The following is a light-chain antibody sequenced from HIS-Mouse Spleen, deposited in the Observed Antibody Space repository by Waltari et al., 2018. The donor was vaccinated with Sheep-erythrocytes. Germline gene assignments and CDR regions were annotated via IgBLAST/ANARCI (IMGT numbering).Light chain of an antibody. J-gene: IGLJ1*01. CDR2: DVS. CDR3: CSYAGSYNHV. V-gene: IGLV2-11*01. CDR1: SSDVGGYNY. Sequence: QSALTQPRSVSGSPGQSVTISCTGTSSDVGGYNYVSWYQQHPGKAPKLMIYDVSKRPSGFHARFSGSKSGNTASLTISGLQAEDEADYYGCSYAGSYNHVFATGTKVTVL.